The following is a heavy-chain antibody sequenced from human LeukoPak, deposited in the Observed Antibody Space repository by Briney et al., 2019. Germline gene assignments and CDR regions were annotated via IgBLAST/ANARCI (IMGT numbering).Heavy chain of an antibody. CDR3: ARDDYYGSGSYYVPKPFDY. CDR2: INPNSGGT. D-gene: IGHD3-10*01. V-gene: IGHV1-2*02. J-gene: IGHJ4*02. Sequence: ATVKVSCKASGYTFTGYYMHWVRQAPGQGLEWMGCINPNSGGTNYAQKFQGRVTMTRDTSISTAYMELSRLRSDDTAVYYCARDDYYGSGSYYVPKPFDYWGQGTLVTVSS. CDR1: GYTFTGYY.